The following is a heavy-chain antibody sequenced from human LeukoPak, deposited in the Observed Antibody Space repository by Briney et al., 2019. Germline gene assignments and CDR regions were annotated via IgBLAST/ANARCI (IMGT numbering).Heavy chain of an antibody. CDR3: ARGGGLDV. V-gene: IGHV3-7*03. CDR2: INHNGNVN. J-gene: IGHJ6*02. D-gene: IGHD3-16*01. Sequence: PGGSLRLSCAASGLTVTNAWMNWARPAAGKGLEWVASINHNGNVNYYVDSVKGRFTISSDNAKNSLYLQMSNLRAEDTAVYFCARGGGLDVWGQGATVTVSS. CDR1: GLTVTNAW.